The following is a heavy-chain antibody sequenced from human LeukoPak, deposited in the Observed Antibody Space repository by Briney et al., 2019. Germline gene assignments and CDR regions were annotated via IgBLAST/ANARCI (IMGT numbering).Heavy chain of an antibody. Sequence: GESLKISCKGSGHSFTNYWIGWVRQMPGKGLEWMGIIYPGDSDTRYSPSFRGQVTISADKSISTAYLQWSSLKASDTAMYYCARQAYCSSTSCPDNWFDPWGQGTLVTVSS. CDR3: ARQAYCSSTSCPDNWFDP. J-gene: IGHJ5*02. CDR2: IYPGDSDT. CDR1: GHSFTNYW. D-gene: IGHD2-2*01. V-gene: IGHV5-51*01.